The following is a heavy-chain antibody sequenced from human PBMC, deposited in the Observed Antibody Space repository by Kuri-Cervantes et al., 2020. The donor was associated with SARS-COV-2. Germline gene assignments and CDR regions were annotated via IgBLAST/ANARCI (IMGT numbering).Heavy chain of an antibody. CDR1: GFTFSDYY. V-gene: IGHV3-11*06. D-gene: IGHD2-8*01. CDR2: ISSSSSYT. J-gene: IGHJ5*02. Sequence: GGSLRLSCAASGFTFSDYYMSWIRQAPGKGLEWVSYISSSSSYTNYADSVKGRFTISRDNAKNTLYLQMNSLRAEDTAVYYCARESGVLMVYAMYNWFDPWGQGTLVTVSS. CDR3: ARESGVLMVYAMYNWFDP.